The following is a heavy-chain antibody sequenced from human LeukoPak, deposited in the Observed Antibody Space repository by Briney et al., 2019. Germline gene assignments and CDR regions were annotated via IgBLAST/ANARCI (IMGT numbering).Heavy chain of an antibody. CDR2: ISSNGGST. Sequence: GGSLRLSCAASGFTFSSYAMHWVRQAPGKGLEYVSAISSNGGSTYYANSVKGRFTISRDNSKNTLYLQMGSLRAEDMAVYYCARSSAGWFDPWGQGTLVTVSS. V-gene: IGHV3-64*01. CDR1: GFTFSSYA. J-gene: IGHJ5*02. CDR3: ARSSAGWFDP. D-gene: IGHD3-10*01.